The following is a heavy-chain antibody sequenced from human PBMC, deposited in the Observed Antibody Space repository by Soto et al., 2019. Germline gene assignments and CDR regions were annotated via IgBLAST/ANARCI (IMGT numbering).Heavy chain of an antibody. J-gene: IGHJ4*02. Sequence: SETLSLTCTVSGGSISSGDYYWSWIRQPPGKGLEWIGYIYYSGSTYYNPSLKSRVTISVDTSKNQFSLKLSSVTAADTAVYYCARVLSYHNPFDYWGQGTLVTVSS. CDR1: GGSISSGDYY. CDR3: ARVLSYHNPFDY. V-gene: IGHV4-30-4*01. D-gene: IGHD1-1*01. CDR2: IYYSGST.